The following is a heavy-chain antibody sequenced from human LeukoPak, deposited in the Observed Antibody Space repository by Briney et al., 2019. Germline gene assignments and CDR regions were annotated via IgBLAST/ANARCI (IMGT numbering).Heavy chain of an antibody. V-gene: IGHV1-69*04. Sequence: ASVKVSCKASGYTFTSYGISWVRQAPGQGLEWMGRIIPILGIANYAQRFQGRVTITADKSTSTAYMELSSLRSEDTAVYYCARDYYYGPYGMDVWGQGTTVTVSS. CDR1: GYTFTSYG. J-gene: IGHJ6*02. CDR2: IIPILGIA. CDR3: ARDYYYGPYGMDV. D-gene: IGHD3-10*01.